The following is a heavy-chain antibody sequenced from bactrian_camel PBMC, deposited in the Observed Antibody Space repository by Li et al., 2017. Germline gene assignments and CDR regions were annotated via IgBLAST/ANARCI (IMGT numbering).Heavy chain of an antibody. CDR1: GYRHC. CDR3: AAQFLEASCAVVHAIDN. D-gene: IGHD2*01. CDR2: ISSPVGTT. V-gene: IGHV3S63*01. J-gene: IGHJ4*01. Sequence: HVQLVESGGASVQAGASLRLSCAVSGYRHCVGWFRQVAGKARLGVASISSPVGTTYYRDDSLKGRFSISLDTAKNTVFLQMNSLNPEDTATYYCAAQFLEASCAVVHAIDNWGQGTQVTVS.